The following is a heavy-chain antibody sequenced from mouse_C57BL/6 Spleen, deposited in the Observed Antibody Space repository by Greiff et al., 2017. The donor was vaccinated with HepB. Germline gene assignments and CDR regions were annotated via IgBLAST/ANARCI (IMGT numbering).Heavy chain of an antibody. V-gene: IGHV1-80*01. Sequence: VQLVESGAELVKPGASVKISCKASGYAFSSYWMNWVKQRPGKGLEWIGQIYPGDGDTNYNGKFKGKATLTADKSSSTAYMQLSSLTSEDSAVYFCARGGYSNYFDYWGQGTTLTVSS. D-gene: IGHD2-5*01. CDR2: IYPGDGDT. CDR3: ARGGYSNYFDY. J-gene: IGHJ2*01. CDR1: GYAFSSYW.